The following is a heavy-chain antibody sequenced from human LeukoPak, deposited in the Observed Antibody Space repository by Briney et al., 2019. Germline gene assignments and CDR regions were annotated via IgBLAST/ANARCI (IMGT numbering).Heavy chain of an antibody. Sequence: GGSLRLSCAASGFSFSSYAMSWVRQAPGKGLEWVSGITGSGSGTYYADSVKGQFTISRDNAKNTLYLQMNSLRVEDTAVYYCAKGPLVGATTNWFDPWGQGTLVTVSS. J-gene: IGHJ5*02. CDR3: AKGPLVGATTNWFDP. CDR2: ITGSGSGT. V-gene: IGHV3-23*01. D-gene: IGHD1-26*01. CDR1: GFSFSSYA.